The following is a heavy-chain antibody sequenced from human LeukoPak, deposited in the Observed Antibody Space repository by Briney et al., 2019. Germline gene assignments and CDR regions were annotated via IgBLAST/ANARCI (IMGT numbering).Heavy chain of an antibody. CDR3: AKQLVLDY. Sequence: PGGSLRLSCAASGFTFSNYGMHWVRQAPGKGLEWVAVISYGGSNQYYADSVKGRFTISRDNSENTLYLQMNSLRAEDTAVYYCAKQLVLDYWGQGTLVTVSS. J-gene: IGHJ4*02. D-gene: IGHD1-1*01. CDR1: GFTFSNYG. CDR2: ISYGGSNQ. V-gene: IGHV3-30*18.